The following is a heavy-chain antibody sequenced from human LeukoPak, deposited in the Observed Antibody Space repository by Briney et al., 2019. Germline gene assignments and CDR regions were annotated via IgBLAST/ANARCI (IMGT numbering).Heavy chain of an antibody. D-gene: IGHD3-22*01. CDR2: ISYDGSNK. CDR3: AKDLTPSYYDSSGYLGSGFDY. Sequence: PGGSLRLSCAASGFTFSSYGMHWVRQAPGKGLEWVAVISYDGSNKYYADSVKGRFTISRDNSKNTLYLQMNSLRAEDTAVYYCAKDLTPSYYDSSGYLGSGFDYWGQGTLVTVSS. CDR1: GFTFSSYG. J-gene: IGHJ4*02. V-gene: IGHV3-30*18.